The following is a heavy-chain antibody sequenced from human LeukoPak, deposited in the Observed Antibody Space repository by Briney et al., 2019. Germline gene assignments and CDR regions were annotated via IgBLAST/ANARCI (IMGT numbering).Heavy chain of an antibody. Sequence: GGSLRLSCAASGFTFSSYGMHWVRQAPGKGLEWVAVIWYDGSNKYYAGSVKGRFTISRDNSKNTLYLQMNSLRAEDTAVYCCARERQQLVFWFDPWGQGTLVTVSS. CDR3: ARERQQLVFWFDP. D-gene: IGHD6-13*01. J-gene: IGHJ5*02. CDR1: GFTFSSYG. CDR2: IWYDGSNK. V-gene: IGHV3-33*01.